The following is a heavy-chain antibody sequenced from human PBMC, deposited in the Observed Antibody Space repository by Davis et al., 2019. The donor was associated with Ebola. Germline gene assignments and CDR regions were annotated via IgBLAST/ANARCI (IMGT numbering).Heavy chain of an antibody. V-gene: IGHV3-7*03. CDR1: GFTFSSYW. CDR2: IKQDGSEK. J-gene: IGHJ6*02. CDR3: ARSTLPYYYDSSGYYVGSPYGMDV. D-gene: IGHD3-22*01. Sequence: GESLKISCAASGFTFSSYWMSWVRQVPGKGLEWVANIKQDGSEKYYVDSVKGRFTISRDNAKNSLYLQMNSLRAEDTAVYYCARSTLPYYYDSSGYYVGSPYGMDVWGQGTTVTVSS.